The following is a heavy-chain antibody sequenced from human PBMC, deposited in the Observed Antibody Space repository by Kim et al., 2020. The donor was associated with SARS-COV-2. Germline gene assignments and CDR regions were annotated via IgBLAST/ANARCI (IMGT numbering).Heavy chain of an antibody. CDR2: IYYSGST. CDR1: GGSISSSSYY. V-gene: IGHV4-39*01. CDR3: ARRGGGHFDY. J-gene: IGHJ4*02. Sequence: SETLSLTCTVSGGSISSSSYYWGWIRQPPGKGLEWIGSIYYSGSTYYNPSLKSRVTISVDTSKNQFSLKLSSVTAADTAVYYCARRGGGHFDYWGQGTL. D-gene: IGHD3-16*01.